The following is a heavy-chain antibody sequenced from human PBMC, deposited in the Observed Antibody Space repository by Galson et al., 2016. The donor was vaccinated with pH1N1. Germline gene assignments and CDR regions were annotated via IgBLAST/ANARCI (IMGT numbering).Heavy chain of an antibody. V-gene: IGHV3-30*18. J-gene: IGHJ4*02. CDR3: AKLASYSTSSVASYFDS. Sequence: SLRLSCAASGFTFSDYAMHWVHQAPGKGLEWVAIMSYVGNNKYYADSVKGRFTISRDNSKNTLYLQMNSLRAEDTAVYYCAKLASYSTSSVASYFDSWGQGTLVTVSS. CDR1: GFTFSDYA. D-gene: IGHD6-6*01. CDR2: MSYVGNNK.